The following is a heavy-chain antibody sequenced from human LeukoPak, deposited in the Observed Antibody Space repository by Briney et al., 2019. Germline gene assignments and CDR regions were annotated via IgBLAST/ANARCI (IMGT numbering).Heavy chain of an antibody. CDR2: ISAGGSNT. Sequence: GGSLRLSCAASGFTFSSYGMSWGRQAPGKGLEWVSGISAGGSNTYYADSVKGRFTISRDNSKNTLYLQMNSLRAEDTAVYYCANRDVWGSYRYPGDFDYWGQGTLVTVSS. CDR1: GFTFSSYG. J-gene: IGHJ4*02. V-gene: IGHV3-23*01. CDR3: ANRDVWGSYRYPGDFDY. D-gene: IGHD3-16*02.